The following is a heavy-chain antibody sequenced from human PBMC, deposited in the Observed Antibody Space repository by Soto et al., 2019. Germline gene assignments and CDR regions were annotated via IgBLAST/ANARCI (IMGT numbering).Heavy chain of an antibody. Sequence: EVQLVESGGGFVQPGGSLRLSCAASGFIFSNNWIHWVRQAPGKGLEWVSHINNDGSDTSYADSVKGRFTISRDNAKNTGFLRMNGLRAGDRAMYYCARGAGGLDYWGQGTLVTVSS. J-gene: IGHJ4*02. CDR2: INNDGSDT. V-gene: IGHV3-74*01. D-gene: IGHD3-10*01. CDR3: ARGAGGLDY. CDR1: GFIFSNNW.